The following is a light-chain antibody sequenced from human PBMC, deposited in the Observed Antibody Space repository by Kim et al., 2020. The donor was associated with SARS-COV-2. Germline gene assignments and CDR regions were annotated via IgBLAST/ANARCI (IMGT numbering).Light chain of an antibody. J-gene: IGKJ2*01. CDR3: QQYNNWPS. Sequence: LSMSPGQTATLCCRASQSVSNTLTWYQQKPGQAPRLLISGASTRAIGMPARLSGSGCGTEFTLTIGSLQSEDFAVYYCQQYNNWPSFGQGTKLEI. CDR1: QSVSNT. CDR2: GAS. V-gene: IGKV3-15*01.